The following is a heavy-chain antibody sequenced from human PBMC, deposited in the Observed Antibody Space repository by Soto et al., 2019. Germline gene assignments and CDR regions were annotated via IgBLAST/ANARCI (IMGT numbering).Heavy chain of an antibody. CDR1: GFTFSDYY. V-gene: IGHV3-11*01. Sequence: QVQLVESGGGLVKPGGSLRLSCAASGFTFSDYYMSWIRQAPGKGLEWVSYISGSGSTIYYADSVRGRFTISRDNARNSVFLQMNSLRAADTAVYYCARGQLLPQNYGMDVWGQGTTVTVSS. D-gene: IGHD2-15*01. J-gene: IGHJ6*02. CDR3: ARGQLLPQNYGMDV. CDR2: ISGSGSTI.